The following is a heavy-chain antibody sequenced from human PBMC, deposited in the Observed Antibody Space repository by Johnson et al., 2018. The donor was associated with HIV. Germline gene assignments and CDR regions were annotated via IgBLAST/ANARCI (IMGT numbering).Heavy chain of an antibody. V-gene: IGHV3-30*18. Sequence: QVQLVESGGGVVQPGRSLRLSCAASGFTFTNYGMHWVRQAPGKGLEWVAVISYDGSNEHYTDSVGGRFTIARDNSKSTLYLQMTSLRAEDTAVYYCAKGDGGVGAFDIWGQGTMVTVSS. CDR1: GFTFTNYG. CDR3: AKGDGGVGAFDI. J-gene: IGHJ3*02. CDR2: ISYDGSNE. D-gene: IGHD5-24*01.